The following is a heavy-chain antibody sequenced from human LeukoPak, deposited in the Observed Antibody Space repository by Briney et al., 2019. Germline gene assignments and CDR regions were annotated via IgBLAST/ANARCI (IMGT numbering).Heavy chain of an antibody. D-gene: IGHD5-12*01. J-gene: IGHJ4*02. CDR2: IRWKTGII. CDR3: TKCLARESGFDY. V-gene: IGHV3-9*01. CDR1: GFTFGDYA. Sequence: GGSPRLSCAASGFTFGDYAIHWVRHGPGKGLEWVAGIRWKTGIIAYADSVKGRFTISRDIAKNSLFLQMDSLRVEDTALYYCTKCLARESGFDYWGQGTLVSVSS.